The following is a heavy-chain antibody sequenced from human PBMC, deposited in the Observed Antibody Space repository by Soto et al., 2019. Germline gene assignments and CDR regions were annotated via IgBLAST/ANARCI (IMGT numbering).Heavy chain of an antibody. CDR2: IIPIFGTA. CDR1: GGTFSSYA. Sequence: QVQLVQSGAEVKKPGSSVKVSCKASGGTFSSYAISWVRQAPGQGLEWMGGIIPIFGTANYAQKFQGRVTIPADESTRTAYMELSGLRSEDTAVYYGARGGQRFLEQYYFDYWGQGTLVTVSS. V-gene: IGHV1-69*12. D-gene: IGHD3-3*01. J-gene: IGHJ4*02. CDR3: ARGGQRFLEQYYFDY.